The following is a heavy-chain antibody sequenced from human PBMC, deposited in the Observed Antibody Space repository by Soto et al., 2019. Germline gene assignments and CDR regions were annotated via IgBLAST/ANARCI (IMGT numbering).Heavy chain of an antibody. CDR1: GFTFSDDY. Sequence: QVQLVESGGGLVKPGGSLRLSCAASGFTFSDDYMAWIRQAPGKGLEYDPYVSRDGDSMYYADSVKGRFTISRDNAKNAPSLQMNSLRAEDTAVYYCARPNGEAIHYYHGMDVWGQGTTVTVSS. J-gene: IGHJ6*02. CDR3: ARPNGEAIHYYHGMDV. V-gene: IGHV3-11*01. D-gene: IGHD3-10*01. CDR2: VSRDGDSM.